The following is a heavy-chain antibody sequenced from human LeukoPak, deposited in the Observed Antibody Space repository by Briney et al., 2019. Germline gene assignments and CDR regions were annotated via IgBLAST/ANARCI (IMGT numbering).Heavy chain of an antibody. CDR2: INHSGST. J-gene: IGHJ4*02. V-gene: IGHV4-39*07. CDR1: GGSISSGGYY. Sequence: SETLSLTCTVSGGSISSGGYYWSWIRQSPGKGLEWIGEINHSGSTNYNPSLKSRVTISVDTSKNQFSLKLSSVTAADTAVYYCARGLPGIAVAGEDFDYWGQGTLVTVSS. CDR3: ARGLPGIAVAGEDFDY. D-gene: IGHD6-19*01.